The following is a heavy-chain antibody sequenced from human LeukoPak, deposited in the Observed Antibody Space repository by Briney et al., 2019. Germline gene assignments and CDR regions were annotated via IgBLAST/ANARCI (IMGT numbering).Heavy chain of an antibody. CDR1: GFTFDDYA. V-gene: IGHV3-9*01. CDR3: AKDLMAMVRFGAFDI. D-gene: IGHD5-18*01. CDR2: ISWNSGSI. J-gene: IGHJ3*02. Sequence: GGSLRLSCAASGFTFDDYAMHWVRQAPGKGLEWVSGISWNSGSIGYADSVKGRFTISRDNAKNSLYLQMNSLRAEDTALYYCAKDLMAMVRFGAFDIWGQGTMVTVS.